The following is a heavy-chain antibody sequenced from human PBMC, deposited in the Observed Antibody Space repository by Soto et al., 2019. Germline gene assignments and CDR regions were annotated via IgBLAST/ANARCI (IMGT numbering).Heavy chain of an antibody. CDR3: TTLSSGVGYYAFDI. V-gene: IGHV3-74*01. CDR2: TTVDGSSI. D-gene: IGHD3-22*01. Sequence: EVQLVESGGGLVQPGGSLRLYCAPAGFTFSYHWVHWVRQAPGKGLEWVSRTTVDGSSISYADSVEGRFTISRDIAKNTFYLQMSSLRVEDTAVYYCTTLSSGVGYYAFDIWDQGTMITVSS. CDR1: GFTFSYHW. J-gene: IGHJ3*02.